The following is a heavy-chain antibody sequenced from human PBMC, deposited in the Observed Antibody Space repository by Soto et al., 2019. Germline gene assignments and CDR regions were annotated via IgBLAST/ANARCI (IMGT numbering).Heavy chain of an antibody. D-gene: IGHD3-3*01. CDR3: ARSALRFLEWPPSGFDY. V-gene: IGHV4-39*01. Sequence: PSETLSLTCTVSGGSISSSSYYWGWIRQPPGKGLEWIGSIYYSGSTYYNPSLKSRVTISVDTSKNQLSLKLSSVTAADTAVYYCARSALRFLEWPPSGFDYWGQGTMVT. CDR2: IYYSGST. J-gene: IGHJ4*02. CDR1: GGSISSSSYY.